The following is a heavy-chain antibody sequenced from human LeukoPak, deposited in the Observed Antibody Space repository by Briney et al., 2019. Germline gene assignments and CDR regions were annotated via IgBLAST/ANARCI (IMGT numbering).Heavy chain of an antibody. Sequence: PGGSLRLSCAASGFTFSSCGMHWVRQAPGKGLEWVAFIRYDGSNKYYADSVKGRFTISRDNSKNTLYLRMNSLRAEDTAVYYCAKIAYCSGGSCPEDYWGQGTLVTVSS. J-gene: IGHJ4*02. D-gene: IGHD2-15*01. CDR1: GFTFSSCG. CDR3: AKIAYCSGGSCPEDY. V-gene: IGHV3-30*02. CDR2: IRYDGSNK.